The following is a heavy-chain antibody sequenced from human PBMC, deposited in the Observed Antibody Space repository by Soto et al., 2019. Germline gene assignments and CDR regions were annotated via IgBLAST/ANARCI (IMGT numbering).Heavy chain of an antibody. V-gene: IGHV1-69*08. CDR1: GGTFSTST. CDR2: IIPILDKA. Sequence: QVQLVQSGAEVKKPGSSVKLSCKASGGTFSTSTFSWVRQAPGQGLEWMGRIIPILDKADYTQKFEDRVAITAEQSTSTAYMELSNLRSEDTAVYFCARDSPIGSTFSGYDAIDHWGQGTLVTVSS. CDR3: ARDSPIGSTFSGYDAIDH. J-gene: IGHJ4*02. D-gene: IGHD5-12*01.